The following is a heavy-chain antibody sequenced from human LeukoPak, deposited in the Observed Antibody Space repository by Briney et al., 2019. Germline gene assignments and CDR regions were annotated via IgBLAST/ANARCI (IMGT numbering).Heavy chain of an antibody. D-gene: IGHD3-22*01. CDR2: IYTSGST. Sequence: SQTLSLTCTVSGGSINSGSYYWSWIRQPAGKGLEWIGRIYTSGSTNYNPSLKSRVTISVDTSKNQFSLKLSSVTAADTAVYYCARGGHYYDSSAYGFDYWGQGTLVTVSS. V-gene: IGHV4-61*02. J-gene: IGHJ4*02. CDR3: ARGGHYYDSSAYGFDY. CDR1: GGSINSGSYY.